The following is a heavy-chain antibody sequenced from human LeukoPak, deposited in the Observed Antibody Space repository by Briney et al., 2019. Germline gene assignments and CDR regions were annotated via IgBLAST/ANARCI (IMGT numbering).Heavy chain of an antibody. V-gene: IGHV4-34*01. CDR1: GGSFSGYY. CDR2: INHSGST. D-gene: IGHD3-10*01. J-gene: IGHJ6*03. Sequence: SETLSLTCAVYGGSFSGYYWSWIRQPPGKGLEWIGEINHSGSTNYNPSLKSRVTISVDTSKNQFSLKLSSVTAADTAVYYCAREAEELLWFGEPHMDVWGKGTTATVSS. CDR3: AREAEELLWFGEPHMDV.